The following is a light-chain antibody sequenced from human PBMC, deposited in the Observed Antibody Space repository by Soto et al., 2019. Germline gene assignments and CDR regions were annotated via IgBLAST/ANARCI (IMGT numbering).Light chain of an antibody. Sequence: QSVLTQPPSASGSPGQSVTISCTGTSSDVGGYNYVSWYQQHPGKAPKLMIYEVSKRPSGVPDRFSGSKSGNTASLTVSGXXXXDEADYYCSSXAGSNMVVXXXXTKLTVL. CDR2: EVS. CDR3: SSXAGSNMVV. CDR1: SSDVGGYNY. V-gene: IGLV2-8*01. J-gene: IGLJ2*01.